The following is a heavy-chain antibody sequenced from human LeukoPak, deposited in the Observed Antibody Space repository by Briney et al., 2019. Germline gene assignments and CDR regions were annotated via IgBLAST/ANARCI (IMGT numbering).Heavy chain of an antibody. V-gene: IGHV4-39*07. D-gene: IGHD7-27*01. J-gene: IGHJ4*02. CDR3: ARDGPPWDWGSDY. CDR1: GGSISSSSYY. Sequence: PSETLSLTCTVSGGSISSSSYYWGWIRQPPGKGLEWIGSIYYSGSTYYNPSLKSRVTISVDTSKNQFSLKLSSVTAADTAVYYCARDGPPWDWGSDYWGQGTLVTVSS. CDR2: IYYSGST.